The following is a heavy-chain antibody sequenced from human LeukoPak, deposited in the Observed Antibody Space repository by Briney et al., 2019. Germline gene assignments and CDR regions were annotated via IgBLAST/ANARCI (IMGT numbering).Heavy chain of an antibody. CDR2: VSSDGINK. V-gene: IGHV3-30-3*01. D-gene: IGHD4-17*01. Sequence: GRSLSLSCAASGFTFNEYAIHWVRQAPGKGLEWVAVVSSDGINKYYADSVKGRFTISRDNSKNTLYLQMNSLRPEDTAVYYCAREKDYGDYIDFWGKGTLVTVSS. J-gene: IGHJ4*02. CDR3: AREKDYGDYIDF. CDR1: GFTFNEYA.